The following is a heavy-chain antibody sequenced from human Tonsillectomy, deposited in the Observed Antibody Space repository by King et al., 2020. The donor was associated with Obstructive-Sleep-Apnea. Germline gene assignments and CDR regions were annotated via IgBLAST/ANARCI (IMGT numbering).Heavy chain of an antibody. CDR2: ISGCGGCT. CDR3: AKSGVRGYCSGGSCYSGY. J-gene: IGHJ4*02. V-gene: IGHV3-23*04. CDR1: GFTFSSYA. Sequence: VQLVESGGGLVQPGGSLRLSCAASGFTFSSYAMSWVRQAPGKGLEWVSAISGCGGCTYYAYSVKGRFTISRDNSKNTLDLQMNSLRAEDTAVYYCAKSGVRGYCSGGSCYSGYWGQGTLVTVSS. D-gene: IGHD2-15*01.